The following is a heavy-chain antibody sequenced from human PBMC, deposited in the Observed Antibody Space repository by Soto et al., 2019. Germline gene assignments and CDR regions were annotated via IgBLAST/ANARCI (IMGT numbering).Heavy chain of an antibody. Sequence: SVTLALRGTVAEGTRRSHYGRWLRQPPGKGLEWMGYTSYSGSTNHNPSLKSRVTISVDRSKNQISLKLNSVTAADAAVYYCAAFYDSWSGYVHVWGQGTLVTGS. V-gene: IGHV4-59*11. CDR3: AAFYDSWSGYVHV. CDR1: EGTRRSHY. D-gene: IGHD3-3*01. CDR2: TSYSGST. J-gene: IGHJ4*02.